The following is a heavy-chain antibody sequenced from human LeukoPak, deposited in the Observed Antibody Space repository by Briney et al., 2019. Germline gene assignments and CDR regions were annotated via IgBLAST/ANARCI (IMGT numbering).Heavy chain of an antibody. Sequence: PGGSLRLSCAASGFTFSDYYMSWIRQAPGKGLEWVSYISSSGSTIYYADSVKGRFTISRDSAKNSLYLQMNSLRAEDTAVYYCARDPITMVRGVITSPDYWGQGTLVTVSS. CDR2: ISSSGSTI. CDR3: ARDPITMVRGVITSPDY. D-gene: IGHD3-10*01. J-gene: IGHJ4*02. V-gene: IGHV3-11*01. CDR1: GFTFSDYY.